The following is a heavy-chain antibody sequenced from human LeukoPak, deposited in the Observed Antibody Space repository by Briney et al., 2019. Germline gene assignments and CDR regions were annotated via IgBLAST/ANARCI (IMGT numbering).Heavy chain of an antibody. CDR2: IYYSGST. CDR1: GGSISSSSYY. D-gene: IGHD5-24*01. CDR3: ARGEMAIYPTYYYMDV. J-gene: IGHJ6*03. V-gene: IGHV4-39*07. Sequence: SETLSLTCTVSGGSISSSSYYWGWIRQPPGKGLEWIGSIYYSGSTYYNPSLKSRVTISVDTSKNQFSLKLSSVTAAETAVYYCARGEMAIYPTYYYMDVWGKGTTVTISS.